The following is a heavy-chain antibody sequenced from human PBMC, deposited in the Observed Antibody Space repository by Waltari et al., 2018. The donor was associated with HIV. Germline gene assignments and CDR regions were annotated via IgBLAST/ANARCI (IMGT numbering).Heavy chain of an antibody. CDR2: IYPGDSET. Sequence: ELPLVQSGEEGKKSGESLRISCVGAGHFFASYWIGWVRRVPGAGLEWVGSIYPGDSETRYGPSFHGQVTISADKSTSTAYLEWGSLKASDSGTYFCARQWSGSNGWFAYWGKGTLVTVS. CDR3: ARQWSGSNGWFAY. V-gene: IGHV5-51*01. CDR1: GHFFASYW. D-gene: IGHD6-19*01. J-gene: IGHJ4*02.